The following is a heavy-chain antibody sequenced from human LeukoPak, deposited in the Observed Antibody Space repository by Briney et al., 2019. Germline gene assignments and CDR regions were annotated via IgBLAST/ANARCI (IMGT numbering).Heavy chain of an antibody. CDR2: IYYSGGT. CDR3: ARGRHDAFDI. V-gene: IGHV4-59*01. Sequence: SETLSLTCTVSGGSISSYYWSWIRQPPGKGLEWIGYIYYSGGTNYNPSLKSRVTISVDTSKNQFSLKLSSVTAADTAVYYCARGRHDAFDIWGQGTMVTVSS. CDR1: GGSISSYY. J-gene: IGHJ3*02.